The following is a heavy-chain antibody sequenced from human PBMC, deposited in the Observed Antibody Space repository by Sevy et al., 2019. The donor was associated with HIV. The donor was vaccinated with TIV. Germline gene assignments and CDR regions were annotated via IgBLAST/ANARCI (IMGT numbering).Heavy chain of an antibody. Sequence: GGSLRLSCAASGFTFNNYNMNWVRQAPGKGLAWVSSITSSSRFRYYADSLKGRLTISRDDATNSVFLQINSLRVEDKAIYYCARSGGLVDGGMDVWGQGTTVTVSS. CDR2: ITSSSRFR. J-gene: IGHJ6*02. CDR1: GFTFNNYN. V-gene: IGHV3-21*01. D-gene: IGHD3-16*01. CDR3: ARSGGLVDGGMDV.